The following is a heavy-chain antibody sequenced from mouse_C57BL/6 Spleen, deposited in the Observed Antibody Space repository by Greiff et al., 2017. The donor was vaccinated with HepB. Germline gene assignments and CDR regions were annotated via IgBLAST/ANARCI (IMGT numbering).Heavy chain of an antibody. CDR3: ARWPYSLYAMDY. D-gene: IGHD2-10*01. J-gene: IGHJ4*01. CDR1: GYTFTDYN. Sequence: VQLKESGPELVKPGASVKMSCKASGYTFTDYNMHWVKQSHGKSLEWIGYINPNNGGTSYNQKFKGKATLTVNKSSSTAYMELRSLTSEDSAVYYCARWPYSLYAMDYWGQGTSVTVSS. V-gene: IGHV1-22*01. CDR2: INPNNGGT.